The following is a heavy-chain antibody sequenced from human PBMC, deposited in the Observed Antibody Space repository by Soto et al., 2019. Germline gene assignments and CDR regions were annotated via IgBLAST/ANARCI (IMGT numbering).Heavy chain of an antibody. CDR2: IYPGDSDT. D-gene: IGHD6-13*01. J-gene: IGHJ4*02. CDR1: GYSFTSYW. V-gene: IGHV5-51*01. Sequence: GESLKISCKGSGYSFTSYWIGWVRQMPGKGLEWMGTIYPGDSDTRYSPSFQGQVTISADKSISTAYLQWSSLKASDTAMYYCARHNSWAAAGITIDYWGRGNLVTVSS. CDR3: ARHNSWAAAGITIDY.